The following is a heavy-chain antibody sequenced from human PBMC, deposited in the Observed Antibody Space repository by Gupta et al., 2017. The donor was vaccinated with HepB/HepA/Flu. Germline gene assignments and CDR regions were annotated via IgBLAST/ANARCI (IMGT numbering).Heavy chain of an antibody. CDR1: GFPFSNHW. D-gene: IGHD4-11*01. V-gene: IGHV3-74*03. CDR2: IKSDGTTT. Sequence: EVQLLEAGGGLVRPGGSLRLSCAASGFPFSNHWMHWVRQTPGKGLEWVSRIKSDGTTTAYGDSVEGRVTISRDNAKNMLFLEMNSLSAADTAVYFCVRGGYGNYGLFYHYFMDVWGEGTMATVSS. J-gene: IGHJ6*03. CDR3: VRGGYGNYGLFYHYFMDV.